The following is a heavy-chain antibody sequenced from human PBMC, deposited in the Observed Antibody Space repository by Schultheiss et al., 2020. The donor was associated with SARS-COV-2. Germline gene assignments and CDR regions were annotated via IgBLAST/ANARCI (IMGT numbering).Heavy chain of an antibody. CDR3: ARPGIAVASPLDY. J-gene: IGHJ4*02. V-gene: IGHV4-59*08. CDR2: IYYSGST. Sequence: SETLSLTCTVSGGSISSYYWSWIRQPPGKGLEWIGYIYYSGSTYYNPSLKSRVTISVDTSKNQFSLKLSSVTAADTAVYYCARPGIAVASPLDYWGQGTLVTVSS. CDR1: GGSISSYY. D-gene: IGHD6-19*01.